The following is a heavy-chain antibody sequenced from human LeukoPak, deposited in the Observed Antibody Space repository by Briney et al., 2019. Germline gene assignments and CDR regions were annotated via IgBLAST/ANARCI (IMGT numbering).Heavy chain of an antibody. V-gene: IGHV3-13*01. Sequence: PGGSLRLSCAASGFTFSSYDMHWVRQATGKVLEWVSAIGTAGDTYYPGSVKGRFTISRENAKNSLYLQMNSLRAGDTAVYYCARATGTWYFDYWGQGTLVTVSS. CDR3: ARATGTWYFDY. CDR2: IGTAGDT. CDR1: GFTFSSYD. J-gene: IGHJ4*02. D-gene: IGHD1-1*01.